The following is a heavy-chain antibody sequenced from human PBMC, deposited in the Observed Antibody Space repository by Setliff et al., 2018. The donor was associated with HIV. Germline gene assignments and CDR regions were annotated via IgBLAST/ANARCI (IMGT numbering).Heavy chain of an antibody. CDR2: INAGNGNT. J-gene: IGHJ4*02. D-gene: IGHD6-19*01. CDR1: GYTFTSYA. Sequence: ASVKVSCKASGYTFTSYAMHWVRQAPGQRLEWMGWINAGNGNTKYSQKFQGRVTMTTETSTSTAYMELRSLRSDDTAVYYCARVVAGTGSYYFDYWGQGTLVTVSS. V-gene: IGHV1-3*01. CDR3: ARVVAGTGSYYFDY.